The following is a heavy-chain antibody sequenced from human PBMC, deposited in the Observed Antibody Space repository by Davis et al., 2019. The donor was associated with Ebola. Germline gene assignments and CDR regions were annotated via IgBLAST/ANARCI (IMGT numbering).Heavy chain of an antibody. CDR1: GFTFSSYE. D-gene: IGHD2-2*02. J-gene: IGHJ3*02. CDR3: ASLADIVVVPAAIRDDAFDI. Sequence: PGGSLRLSCAASGFTFSSYEINWVRQAPGKGLEWVSYISSSGSTIYYADSVKGRFTISRDNAKNSLYLQMNSLRAEDTAVYYCASLADIVVVPAAIRDDAFDIWGQGTMVTVSS. CDR2: ISSSGSTI. V-gene: IGHV3-48*03.